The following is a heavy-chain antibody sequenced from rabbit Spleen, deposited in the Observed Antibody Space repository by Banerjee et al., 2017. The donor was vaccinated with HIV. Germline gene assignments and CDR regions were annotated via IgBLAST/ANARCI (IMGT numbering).Heavy chain of an antibody. CDR1: GFSFSNNYY. CDR2: IGAGSTGST. Sequence: QEQLEESGGGLVQPEGSLTLTCTASGFSFSNNYYICWVRQAPGKGLEWIACIGAGSTGSTYYASWAKGRFIMSRTSSTKVTLQMTSLTAADTATYFCARDLVAVIGWNFSLWGPGTLVTVS. CDR3: ARDLVAVIGWNFSL. V-gene: IGHV1S45*01. D-gene: IGHD1-1*01. J-gene: IGHJ4*01.